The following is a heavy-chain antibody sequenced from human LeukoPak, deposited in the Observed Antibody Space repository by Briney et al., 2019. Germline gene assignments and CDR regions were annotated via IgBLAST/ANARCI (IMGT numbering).Heavy chain of an antibody. J-gene: IGHJ5*02. CDR1: GGTFSSYA. CDR2: IIPIFGTA. Sequence: SVKVSCKASGGTFSSYATSWVRQAPGQGLEWMGGIIPIFGTANYAQKFQGRVTITADKSTSTAYMELSSLRSEDTAVYYCARDPGKAVALTEISNWFDPWGQGTLVTVSS. D-gene: IGHD6-19*01. V-gene: IGHV1-69*06. CDR3: ARDPGKAVALTEISNWFDP.